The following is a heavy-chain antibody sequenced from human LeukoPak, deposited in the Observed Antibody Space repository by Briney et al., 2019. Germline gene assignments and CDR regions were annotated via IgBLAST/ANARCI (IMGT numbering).Heavy chain of an antibody. D-gene: IGHD1-26*01. Sequence: GGSLRLSCAASGFTFSSYAMSWVRQAPGKGLEWVSAISGSGGSTYYADSVKGRFTISRDNSKNTLYLQMNSLRAEDMAVYYCAKDVVGATQPGPWGQGALVTVSS. CDR3: AKDVVGATQPGP. CDR2: ISGSGGST. J-gene: IGHJ5*02. CDR1: GFTFSSYA. V-gene: IGHV3-23*01.